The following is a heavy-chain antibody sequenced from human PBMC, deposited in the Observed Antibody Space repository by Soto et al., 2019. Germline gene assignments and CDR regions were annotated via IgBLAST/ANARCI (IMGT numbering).Heavy chain of an antibody. J-gene: IGHJ6*02. Sequence: EVQLVESGGGLVKPGGSLRLSCAASGFTFSHAWMNWVRQAPGKGLEWVGRIKSKTDGGATDCAAPVKGRFTISRDDSKTTLYLHMNSLKTEDTAVYYCTSVGYCSGDNCDHYFCGMDVWGQGTTVTVSS. CDR2: IKSKTDGGAT. CDR3: TSVGYCSGDNCDHYFCGMDV. V-gene: IGHV3-15*07. CDR1: GFTFSHAW. D-gene: IGHD2-15*01.